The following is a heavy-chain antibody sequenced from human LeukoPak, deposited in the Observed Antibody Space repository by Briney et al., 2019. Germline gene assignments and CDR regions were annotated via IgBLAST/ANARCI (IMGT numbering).Heavy chain of an antibody. CDR2: ITWSGGST. CDR3: ARQNEDIVVVPAATPYYYYYMDV. D-gene: IGHD2-2*01. CDR1: GFAFEDHG. J-gene: IGHJ6*03. Sequence: GGSLRLSCAASGFAFEDHGMSWVRQAPGKGLEWVSGITWSGGSTTYADSVKGRFTISRDNAKNSLYLQMNGLRAEDTALYYCARQNEDIVVVPAATPYYYYYMDVWGKGTTVTVSS. V-gene: IGHV3-20*04.